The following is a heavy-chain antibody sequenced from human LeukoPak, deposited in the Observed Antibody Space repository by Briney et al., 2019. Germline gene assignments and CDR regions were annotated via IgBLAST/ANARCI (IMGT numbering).Heavy chain of an antibody. J-gene: IGHJ2*01. CDR2: IWYDGSNK. Sequence: GGSLRLSCAASGFTFSSYGMHWVRQAPGKGLEWVAVIWYDGSNKYYADSVKGRFTISRDNSKNTLYLQMNSLRAEDTAVYYCARGPIAAAGHWYFDLWGRGTLVTVSS. V-gene: IGHV3-33*01. CDR3: ARGPIAAAGHWYFDL. D-gene: IGHD6-13*01. CDR1: GFTFSSYG.